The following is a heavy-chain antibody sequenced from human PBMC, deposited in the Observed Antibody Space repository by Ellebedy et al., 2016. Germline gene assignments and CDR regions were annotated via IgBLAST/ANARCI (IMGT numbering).Heavy chain of an antibody. CDR1: GFNFSSYS. Sequence: GGSLRLSXVASGFNFSSYSLNWVRQAPGKGLEWVSSITTNGNYKHYADALKGRFTISRDNAKNSLYLQMNSLRVEDTATYFCATRTGRGMATNSPPPPTWGQGTLVTVSS. CDR2: ITTNGNYK. J-gene: IGHJ5*02. D-gene: IGHD5-24*01. CDR3: ATRTGRGMATNSPPPPT. V-gene: IGHV3-21*01.